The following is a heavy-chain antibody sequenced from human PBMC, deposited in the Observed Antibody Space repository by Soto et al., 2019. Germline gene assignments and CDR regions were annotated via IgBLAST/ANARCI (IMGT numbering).Heavy chain of an antibody. CDR1: GFTFSSYS. Sequence: GGSLRLSCAASGFTFSSYSMNWVRQAPGKGLEWVSSISSSSSYIYYADSVKGRFTISRDNAKNSLYLQMNSLRAEDTAVYYCARGYCTNGVCYTWYFQHWGQGTLV. D-gene: IGHD2-8*01. J-gene: IGHJ1*01. V-gene: IGHV3-21*01. CDR2: ISSSSSYI. CDR3: ARGYCTNGVCYTWYFQH.